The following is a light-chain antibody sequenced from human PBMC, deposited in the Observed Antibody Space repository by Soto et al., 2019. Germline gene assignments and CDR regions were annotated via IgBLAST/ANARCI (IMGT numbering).Light chain of an antibody. CDR1: QSVRTN. CDR3: QHYNSYSEA. CDR2: GAS. J-gene: IGKJ1*01. V-gene: IGKV3-15*01. Sequence: ELVMTQSPATLSVSPGERATLSCRASQSVRTNLAWYQQKPGQAPRLLVYGASNRATGIPARFSGSGSGTEFTLTISSLQPDDFATYYCQHYNSYSEAFGQGTKVDI.